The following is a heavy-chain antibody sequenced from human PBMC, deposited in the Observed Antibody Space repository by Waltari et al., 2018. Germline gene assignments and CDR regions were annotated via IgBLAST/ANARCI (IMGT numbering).Heavy chain of an antibody. CDR2: IYTSGST. CDR1: GGSISSYY. D-gene: IGHD2-2*01. V-gene: IGHV4-4*07. Sequence: QVQLQESGPGLVKPSETLSLTCTVSGGSISSYYWSWIRQPAGKGLEWIGRIYTSGSTNYNPTLKSRVTRSVDTSKNQFSLKLSSVTAADTAVYYCARDGRGDCSSTSCYPYYYYYMDVWGKGTTVTISS. J-gene: IGHJ6*03. CDR3: ARDGRGDCSSTSCYPYYYYYMDV.